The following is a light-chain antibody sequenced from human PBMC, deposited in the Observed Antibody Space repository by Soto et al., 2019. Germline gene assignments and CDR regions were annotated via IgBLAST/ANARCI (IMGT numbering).Light chain of an antibody. J-gene: IGLJ2*01. CDR1: SGHSRYA. V-gene: IGLV4-69*01. CDR3: QTWDTAIRV. CDR2: LDSDGSH. Sequence: QSVLTQSPSASASLGASVKLTCTVSSGHSRYAIAWHQQQPEKGPRYLMKLDSDGSHTKGDGIPDRFSGSSSGAERYLTISSLQSEDEADYYCQTWDTAIRVFGGGTKVTVL.